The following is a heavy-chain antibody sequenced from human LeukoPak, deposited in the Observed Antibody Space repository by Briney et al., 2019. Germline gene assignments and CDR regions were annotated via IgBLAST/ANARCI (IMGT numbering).Heavy chain of an antibody. Sequence: GGSLRLSCVASGFTFSSYWMHWVRQAPGKGLVWVSRVSSDGSATSHADSVKGRFTISRDNAKNTLYLQMGSLRVEDMAVYYCARASSGWYGYWGQGTLVTVSS. J-gene: IGHJ4*02. CDR2: VSSDGSAT. V-gene: IGHV3-74*01. CDR1: GFTFSSYW. CDR3: ARASSGWYGY. D-gene: IGHD6-19*01.